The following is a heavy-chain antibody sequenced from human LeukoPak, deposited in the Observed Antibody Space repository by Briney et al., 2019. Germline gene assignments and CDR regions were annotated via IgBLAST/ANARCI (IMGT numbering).Heavy chain of an antibody. CDR3: AKGGGLYFDWLFDY. V-gene: IGHV3-9*01. D-gene: IGHD3-9*01. J-gene: IGHJ4*02. Sequence: GGSLRLSCAASGFTFDNFAMYWVRQAPGKGLEWVSGIDWNSGIIRYADSVKGRSTISRENAKKSLYLQMSDLRPEDTAFYYCAKGGGLYFDWLFDYWGQGVLVTVSS. CDR1: GFTFDNFA. CDR2: IDWNSGII.